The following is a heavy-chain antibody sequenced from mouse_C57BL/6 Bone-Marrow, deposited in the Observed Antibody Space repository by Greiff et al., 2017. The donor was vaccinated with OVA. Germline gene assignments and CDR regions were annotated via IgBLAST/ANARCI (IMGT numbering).Heavy chain of an antibody. CDR2: ISYDGSN. J-gene: IGHJ2*01. CDR1: GYSITSGYY. Sequence: EVQLQESGPGLVKPSQSLSLTCSVTGYSITSGYYWNWIRQFPGNKLEWMGYISYDGSNNYNPSLKNRISITRDTSKNRFFLKLNSVTTEDTATYYCARDGYWGQGTTLTVSS. CDR3: ARDGY. V-gene: IGHV3-6*01.